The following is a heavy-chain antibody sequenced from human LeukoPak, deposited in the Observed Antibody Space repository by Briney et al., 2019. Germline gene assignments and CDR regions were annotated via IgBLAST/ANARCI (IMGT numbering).Heavy chain of an antibody. CDR1: GFTSSSYA. V-gene: IGHV3-23*01. Sequence: GGSLRLSCAASGFTSSSYAMSWVRQAPGKGLEWVSAISGSGGSTYYADSVKGRFTISRDNSKNTLYLQMNSLRAEDTAVYYCAKDYEAYCGGDCYAALDYWGQGTLVTVSS. D-gene: IGHD2-21*02. CDR3: AKDYEAYCGGDCYAALDY. CDR2: ISGSGGST. J-gene: IGHJ4*02.